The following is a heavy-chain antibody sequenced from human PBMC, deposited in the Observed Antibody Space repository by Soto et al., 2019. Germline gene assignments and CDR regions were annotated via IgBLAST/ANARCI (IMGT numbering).Heavy chain of an antibody. Sequence: QVQLVESGGGVVQPGRSLRLSCAASGFTFSSYAMHWVRQAPGKGLEWVAVISYDGSNKYYADSVKGRFTISRDNSKNTLFLQMNSLRAEDTAVYHCARVGRLHYFDYWGQGTLVTVSS. V-gene: IGHV3-30-3*01. J-gene: IGHJ4*02. CDR2: ISYDGSNK. CDR3: ARVGRLHYFDY. D-gene: IGHD4-17*01. CDR1: GFTFSSYA.